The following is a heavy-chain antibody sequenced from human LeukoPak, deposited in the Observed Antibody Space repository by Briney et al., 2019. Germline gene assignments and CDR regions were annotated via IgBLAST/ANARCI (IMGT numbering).Heavy chain of an antibody. J-gene: IGHJ4*02. CDR3: VRASGSFDY. D-gene: IGHD3-10*01. Sequence: GGSLRLSCAASGFTFSDYGIHWVRRAPGKGLEWVAVNWSDGGNKYYADSVKGRFTISRDNSKKTLYLQMNSLRVEDTAVYYCVRASGSFDYWGQGTLVTVSS. V-gene: IGHV3-33*01. CDR2: NWSDGGNK. CDR1: GFTFSDYG.